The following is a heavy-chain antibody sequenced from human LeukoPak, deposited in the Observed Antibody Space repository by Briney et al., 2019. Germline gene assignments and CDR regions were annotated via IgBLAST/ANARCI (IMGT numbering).Heavy chain of an antibody. CDR1: GGSISSYY. CDR3: ARGAWYSSSWPVGY. CDR2: IHTTGGT. V-gene: IGHV4-4*07. Sequence: KPSETLSLTCTVSGGSISSYYWSWIRQPAGKGLEWIGRIHTTGGTRYNPSLKSRVTISVDTSKNQFSLKLSSVTAADTAVYYCARGAWYSSSWPVGYWGQGTLVTVSS. D-gene: IGHD6-13*01. J-gene: IGHJ4*02.